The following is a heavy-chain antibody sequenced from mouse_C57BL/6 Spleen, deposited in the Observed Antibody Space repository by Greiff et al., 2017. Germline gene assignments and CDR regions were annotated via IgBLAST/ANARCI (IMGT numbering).Heavy chain of an antibody. J-gene: IGHJ1*03. Sequence: EVKVEESGGGLVQPGGSLSLSCAASGFTFTDYYMSWVRQPPGKALEWLGFIRNKANGYTTEYSASVKGRFTISRDNSQSILYLQMNALRAEDSATYCCARSDGYGVGYFDVWGTGTTVTVSS. CDR2: IRNKANGYTT. CDR1: GFTFTDYY. D-gene: IGHD2-2*01. CDR3: ARSDGYGVGYFDV. V-gene: IGHV7-3*01.